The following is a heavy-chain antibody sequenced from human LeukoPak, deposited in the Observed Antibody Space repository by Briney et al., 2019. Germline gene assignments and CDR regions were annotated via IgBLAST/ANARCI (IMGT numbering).Heavy chain of an antibody. CDR3: ARLGSGWGLDY. Sequence: PGGSLRLSCAASGFTFSSYGMHWVRQAPGKGLEWVSVIWYDGSNKYYGDSVKGRFTISRDNSKNTLYLQMNSLGAEDTAVYYCARLGSGWGLDYWGQEPWSPSPQ. CDR2: IWYDGSNK. CDR1: GFTFSSYG. V-gene: IGHV3-33*01. J-gene: IGHJ4*01. D-gene: IGHD6-19*01.